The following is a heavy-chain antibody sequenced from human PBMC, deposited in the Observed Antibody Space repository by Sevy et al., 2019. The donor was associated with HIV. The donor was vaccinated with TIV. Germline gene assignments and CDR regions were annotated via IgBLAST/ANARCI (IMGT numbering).Heavy chain of an antibody. CDR1: GFTLTKNG. D-gene: IGHD4-4*01. CDR3: AKDLTTSDQPFIED. Sequence: GGSLRLSCAVSGFTLTKNGMHWVRQTPGKGLEWLAVISSDGSDKFYADSVKGRFTISRDNSKNTVYLQMNSLRVGDTAVYYCAKDLTTSDQPFIEDWGQGTPVTVSS. V-gene: IGHV3-30*18. CDR2: ISSDGSDK. J-gene: IGHJ4*02.